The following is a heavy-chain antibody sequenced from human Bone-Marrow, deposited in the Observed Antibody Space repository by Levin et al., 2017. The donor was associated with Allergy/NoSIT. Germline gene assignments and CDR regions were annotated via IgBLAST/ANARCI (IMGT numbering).Heavy chain of an antibody. Sequence: GESLKISCKASGYTFTSYDINWVRQATGQGLEWMGWMNPNSGNTGYAQKFQGRVTMTRNTSISTAYMELSSLRSEDTTVYYCARGVPMVQGLIPGGSWFDPWGQGTLVTVSS. CDR2: MNPNSGNT. CDR3: ARGVPMVQGLIPGGSWFDP. CDR1: GYTFTSYD. J-gene: IGHJ5*02. V-gene: IGHV1-8*01. D-gene: IGHD3-10*01.